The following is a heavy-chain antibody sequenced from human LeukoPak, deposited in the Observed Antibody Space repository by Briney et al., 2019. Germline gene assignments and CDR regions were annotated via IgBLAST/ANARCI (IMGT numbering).Heavy chain of an antibody. D-gene: IGHD2/OR15-2a*01. CDR3: ARGRYCNADICSGGDAFDI. J-gene: IGHJ3*02. Sequence: SETLSLTCTVSGGSISSYYWSWIRQPAGKGLEWIGRIYTSGSTNYNPSLKSRVTMSVDTSKNQFSLKLSSVTAADTAVYYCARGRYCNADICSGGDAFDIWGQGTMVSVSS. CDR2: IYTSGST. CDR1: GGSISSYY. V-gene: IGHV4-4*07.